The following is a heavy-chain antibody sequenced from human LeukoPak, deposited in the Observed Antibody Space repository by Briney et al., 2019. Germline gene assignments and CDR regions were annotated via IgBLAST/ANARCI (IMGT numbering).Heavy chain of an antibody. V-gene: IGHV4-61*02. J-gene: IGHJ3*02. D-gene: IGHD7-27*01. Sequence: SQTLSLTCTVSGGSVSSGSYYWSWIRQPAGEGLEWIGRIYTSGSTNYNPSLESRVTISVDTSKNQFSLKLTSVTAADTAVYYCARDGELGTDAFDIWGQGTMVTVSS. CDR1: GGSVSSGSYY. CDR2: IYTSGST. CDR3: ARDGELGTDAFDI.